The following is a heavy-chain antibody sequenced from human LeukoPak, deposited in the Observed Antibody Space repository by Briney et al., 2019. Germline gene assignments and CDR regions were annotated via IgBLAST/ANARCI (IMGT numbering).Heavy chain of an antibody. J-gene: IGHJ4*02. V-gene: IGHV3-23*01. D-gene: IGHD1-26*01. CDR3: AKRSETASGYFDY. CDR2: ITGSGDNT. CDR1: GFTFSSYE. Sequence: GGSLRLSCAASGFTFSSYEMNWVRQAPGKGLEWVSAITGSGDNTYYADSVKGRFTISRDNSKNALYLQMSSLGAEDTALYYCAKRSETASGYFDYWGQGVLVTVSS.